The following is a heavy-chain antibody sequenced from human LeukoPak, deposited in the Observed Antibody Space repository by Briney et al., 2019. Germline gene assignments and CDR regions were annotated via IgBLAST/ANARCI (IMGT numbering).Heavy chain of an antibody. Sequence: ASVKVSCKASGYTFTGYYMHWVRLAPGQGLEWMGWINPNNGDTNYAQKFQGRVIMTRDTSISTAYMELSSLTSDDTAVYYCARDASGAYYYYYMDVWGKGTTVTVSS. J-gene: IGHJ6*03. V-gene: IGHV1-2*02. D-gene: IGHD3-10*01. CDR1: GYTFTGYY. CDR3: ARDASGAYYYYYMDV. CDR2: INPNNGDT.